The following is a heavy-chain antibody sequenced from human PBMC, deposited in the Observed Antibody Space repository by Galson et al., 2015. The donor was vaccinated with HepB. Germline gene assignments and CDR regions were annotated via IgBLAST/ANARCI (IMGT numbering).Heavy chain of an antibody. J-gene: IGHJ4*02. D-gene: IGHD3-22*01. CDR3: ARVYYDSSGDYYFDY. CDR2: INSDGSST. V-gene: IGHV3-74*01. CDR1: GFTFSSYA. Sequence: SLRLSCAASGFTFSSYAMHWVRQAPGKGLVWVSRINSDGSSTSYADSVKGRFTISRDHAKNTLYLQMNSLRAEDTAVYYCARVYYDSSGDYYFDYWGQGTLVTVSS.